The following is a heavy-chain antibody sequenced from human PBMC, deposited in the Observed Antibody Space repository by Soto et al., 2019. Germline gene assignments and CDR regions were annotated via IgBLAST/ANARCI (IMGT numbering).Heavy chain of an antibody. D-gene: IGHD3-10*01. J-gene: IGHJ4*02. Sequence: QITLKEAGPTLVKPTQTLTLTCTFSGFSLSTSGVGVAWIRQPPGKALEWLAVIYSDDDKRYSPSLKSRLTLTKATSKNQVVLTMTNRDPVDTAKYYCAYRPDGYYGLFKNWGQGTLVTASS. CDR1: GFSLSTSGVG. CDR2: IYSDDDK. CDR3: AYRPDGYYGLFKN. V-gene: IGHV2-5*02.